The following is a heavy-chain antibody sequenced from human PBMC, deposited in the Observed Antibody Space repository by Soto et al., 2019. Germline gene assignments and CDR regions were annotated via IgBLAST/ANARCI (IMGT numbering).Heavy chain of an antibody. CDR2: IYSSGST. D-gene: IGHD2-21*02. CDR1: GGSISSYY. Sequence: QVQLQESGPGLVKPSETLSLTCTVSGGSISSYYWSWIRQPPGKGLEWIGYIYSSGSTNYNPPLKSRVTISVDTSKNQFSLKLSSVTAADTAVYYCARFYCGGDCYPLRFPKPNWFDPWGQGTLVTVSS. V-gene: IGHV4-59*01. CDR3: ARFYCGGDCYPLRFPKPNWFDP. J-gene: IGHJ5*02.